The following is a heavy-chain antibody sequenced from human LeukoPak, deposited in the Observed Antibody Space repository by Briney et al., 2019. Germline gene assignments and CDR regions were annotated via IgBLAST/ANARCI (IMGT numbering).Heavy chain of an antibody. Sequence: SETLSLTCAVYGGSFSGYYWSWIRQPPGKGLEWIGEINHSGGTNYNPSLKSRVTISVDTSKNQFSLKLSSVTAADTAVYYCARVTVLYSSSCWFDPWGQGTLVTVSS. J-gene: IGHJ5*02. CDR1: GGSFSGYY. CDR3: ARVTVLYSSSCWFDP. CDR2: INHSGGT. D-gene: IGHD6-6*01. V-gene: IGHV4-34*01.